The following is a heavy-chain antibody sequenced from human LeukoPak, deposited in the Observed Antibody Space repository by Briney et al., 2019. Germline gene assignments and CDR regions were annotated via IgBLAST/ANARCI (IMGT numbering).Heavy chain of an antibody. Sequence: GGSLRLSCAASGFSLSGYWMHWVRQAPGKGLVWVSRISPEGSGTTYADSVKGRFTISSDNSKNTLYLQMDSLRDEDAAVYHCTRVQAGRSGLMDVWGRGTTVTVS. V-gene: IGHV3-74*01. D-gene: IGHD2-8*02. J-gene: IGHJ6*02. CDR1: GFSLSGYW. CDR3: TRVQAGRSGLMDV. CDR2: ISPEGSGT.